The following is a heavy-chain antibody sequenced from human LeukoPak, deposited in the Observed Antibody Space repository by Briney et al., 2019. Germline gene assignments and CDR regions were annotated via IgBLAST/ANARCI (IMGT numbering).Heavy chain of an antibody. CDR2: INPNSGGT. D-gene: IGHD3-10*01. CDR1: GYTFTGYY. J-gene: IGHJ4*02. CDR3: ARDADYYGSGSYYAYYFDY. Sequence: ASVKVSCKASGYTFTGYYMHWVRQAPGQGLEWMGWINPNSGGTNYAQKFQGRVTMTRDTSISTAYMELSRLRSDDTAVYYCARDADYYGSGSYYAYYFDYWGQGTLVTVSS. V-gene: IGHV1-2*02.